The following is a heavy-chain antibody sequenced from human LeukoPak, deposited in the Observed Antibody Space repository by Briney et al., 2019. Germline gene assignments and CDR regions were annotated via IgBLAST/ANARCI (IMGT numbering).Heavy chain of an antibody. J-gene: IGHJ4*02. CDR3: ARAHYGGNSGSGFDY. Sequence: ASVKVSCKASGYTFTGYYMHWVRQAPGQGLEWMGWINPNSGGTNYAQKFQGRVTMTRDTSISTAYMELSSLRSEDTAVYYCARAHYGGNSGSGFDYWGQGTLVTVSS. V-gene: IGHV1-2*02. CDR1: GYTFTGYY. CDR2: INPNSGGT. D-gene: IGHD4-23*01.